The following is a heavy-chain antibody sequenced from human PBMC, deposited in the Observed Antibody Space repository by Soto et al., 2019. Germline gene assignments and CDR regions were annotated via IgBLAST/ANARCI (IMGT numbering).Heavy chain of an antibody. CDR3: AREQLDNWFDP. CDR2: ISWNSGSI. V-gene: IGHV3-9*01. Sequence: EVQLVESGGGLVQPGRSLRLSCAASGFTFDDYAMHWVRQAPGKGLEWVSGISWNSGSIGYADSVKGRFTISRDNAKNSLYLQMNSLRAEDTAVYYCAREQLDNWFDPWGQGTLVTVSS. J-gene: IGHJ5*02. CDR1: GFTFDDYA. D-gene: IGHD6-13*01.